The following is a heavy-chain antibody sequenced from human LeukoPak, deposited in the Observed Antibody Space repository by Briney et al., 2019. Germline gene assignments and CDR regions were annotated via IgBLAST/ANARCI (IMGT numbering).Heavy chain of an antibody. J-gene: IGHJ3*02. CDR1: GGSISSGGYS. V-gene: IGHV4-30-2*01. Sequence: PSETLSLTCAVSGGSISSGGYSWSWIRQPPGKGLEWIGYIYHSGSTYYNPSLKSRVTISVDRSKNQFSLKLSSVTAADTAVYYCPRGLRFIRVAFDIWGKGKMVTVS. D-gene: IGHD3-16*02. CDR2: IYHSGST. CDR3: PRGLRFIRVAFDI.